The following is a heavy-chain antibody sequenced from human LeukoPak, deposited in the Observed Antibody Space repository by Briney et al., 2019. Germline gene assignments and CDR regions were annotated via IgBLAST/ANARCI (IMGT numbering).Heavy chain of an antibody. CDR3: ARRGITMVRGAPEYYFDY. V-gene: IGHV4-34*01. J-gene: IGHJ4*02. CDR1: GGSFSGYY. CDR2: INHSGST. D-gene: IGHD3-10*01. Sequence: PSETLSLTCAVYGGSFSGYYWSWIRQPPGKGLEWIGEINHSGSTNYNPSLKSRVTISVDTSKNQFSLKLSSVTAADTAVYYCARRGITMVRGAPEYYFDYWGQGTLVTVSS.